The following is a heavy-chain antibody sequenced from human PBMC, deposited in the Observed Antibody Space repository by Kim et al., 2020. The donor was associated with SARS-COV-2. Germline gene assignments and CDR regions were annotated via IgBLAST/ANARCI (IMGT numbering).Heavy chain of an antibody. Sequence: GESLKISCKGSGYSFTSYWIGWVRQMPGKGLEWMGIIYPGDSDTRYSPSFQGQVTISADKSISTAYLQWSSLKASDTAMYYCARHRGYSRFYYYYGMDVWGQGTTVTVSS. J-gene: IGHJ6*02. V-gene: IGHV5-51*01. CDR1: GYSFTSYW. D-gene: IGHD5-18*01. CDR3: ARHRGYSRFYYYYGMDV. CDR2: IYPGDSDT.